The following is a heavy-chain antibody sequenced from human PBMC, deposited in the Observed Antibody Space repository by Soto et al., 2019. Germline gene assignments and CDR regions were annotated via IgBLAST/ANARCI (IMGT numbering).Heavy chain of an antibody. J-gene: IGHJ4*02. CDR1: GYTFTSYA. D-gene: IGHD4-17*01. CDR3: ARDQTVLDY. Sequence: QVQLVQSGAEVKKPGASVKVSCKASGYTFTSYAFNWVRQAPGQGLEWMGWINAYSGNTNYAQKFQGRVTMTTDTSTSTAYMELRSLRPDDTAVYYCARDQTVLDYWGQGTLVTVSS. CDR2: INAYSGNT. V-gene: IGHV1-18*04.